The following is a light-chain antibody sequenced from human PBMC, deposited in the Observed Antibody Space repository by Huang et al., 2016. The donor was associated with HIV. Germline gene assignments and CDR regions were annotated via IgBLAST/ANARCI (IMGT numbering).Light chain of an antibody. CDR2: AAS. CDR3: QQFNSYSPLT. Sequence: IQLTQSPSSLSASVGDRVTITCRASQGISSSLAWYQQTPGKAPNLLLYAASTLRSGGPSRCSGSGSGTDFTLTISSLQPEDSATYDCQQFNSYSPLTFGGGTKVEIK. J-gene: IGKJ4*01. V-gene: IGKV1-9*01. CDR1: QGISSS.